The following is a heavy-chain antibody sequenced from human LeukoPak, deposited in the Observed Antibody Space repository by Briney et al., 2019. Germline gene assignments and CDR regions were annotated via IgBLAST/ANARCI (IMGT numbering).Heavy chain of an antibody. CDR1: GYTFTSYD. Sequence: ASVKVSCKASGYTFTSYDINWVRQASGQGLEWMGWMNPNSGNTGYAQKFQGRVTITRNTSISTAYMELSSLRSEDTAVYYCARGSTVTVKTLGHWGQGTLVTVSS. CDR3: ARGSTVTVKTLGH. J-gene: IGHJ4*02. D-gene: IGHD4-11*01. CDR2: MNPNSGNT. V-gene: IGHV1-8*03.